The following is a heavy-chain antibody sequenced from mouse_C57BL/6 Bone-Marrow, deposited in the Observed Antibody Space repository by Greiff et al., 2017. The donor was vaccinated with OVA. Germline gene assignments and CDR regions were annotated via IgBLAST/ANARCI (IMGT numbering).Heavy chain of an antibody. CDR1: GFSLTSYG. Sequence: VMLVESGPGLVQPSQSLSITCTVSGFSLTSYGVHWVRQSPGKGLEWLGVIWSGGSTDYNAAFISRLSISKDNSKSQVFFKMNSLQADDTAIYYCARLPYYGSSPWFAYWGQGTLVTVSA. CDR3: ARLPYYGSSPWFAY. CDR2: IWSGGST. D-gene: IGHD1-1*01. V-gene: IGHV2-2*01. J-gene: IGHJ3*01.